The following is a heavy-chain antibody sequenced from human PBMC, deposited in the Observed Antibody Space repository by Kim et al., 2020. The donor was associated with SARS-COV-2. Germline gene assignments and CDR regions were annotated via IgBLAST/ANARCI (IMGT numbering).Heavy chain of an antibody. J-gene: IGHJ6*02. V-gene: IGHV1-69*04. D-gene: IGHD4-4*01. CDR3: ARDGDYSNGQGDV. Sequence: SVKVSCKASGGTFSSYTISWVRQAPGQGLEWMGRIIPILGIANYAQKFQGRVTITADKSTSTAYMELSSLRSEDTAVYYCARDGDYSNGQGDVWGQGTTVTVSS. CDR2: IIPILGIA. CDR1: GGTFSSYT.